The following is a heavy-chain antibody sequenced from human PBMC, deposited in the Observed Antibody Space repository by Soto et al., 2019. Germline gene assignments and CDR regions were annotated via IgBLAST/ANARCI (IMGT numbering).Heavy chain of an antibody. Sequence: QVTLRVSGPALVKPTATLTLTCNGSGFSLTTSRMGVTWIRQPPGKALEWLAHIFSDAVRSNSRSMQGRLTVSNGGLGSQVALTMTNMDPVDTGTYFCARMNADAYSSYNAMDVGGQGNTVAVSS. J-gene: IGHJ6*02. D-gene: IGHD2-15*01. CDR2: IFSDAVR. V-gene: IGHV2-26*01. CDR3: ARMNADAYSSYNAMDV. CDR1: GFSLTTSRMG.